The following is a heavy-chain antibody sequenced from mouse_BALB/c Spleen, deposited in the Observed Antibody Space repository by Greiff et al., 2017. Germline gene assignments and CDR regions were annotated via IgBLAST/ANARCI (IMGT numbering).Heavy chain of an antibody. D-gene: IGHD2-4*01. J-gene: IGHJ3*01. Sequence: ESGPGLVKPSQSLSLTCTVTGYSITSDYAWNWIRQFPGNKLEWMGYISYSGSTSYNPSLKSRISITRDTSKNQFFLQLNSVTTEDTATYYCARGGLRREAWFAYWGQGTLVTVSA. CDR1: GYSITSDYA. CDR3: ARGGLRREAWFAY. CDR2: ISYSGST. V-gene: IGHV3-2*02.